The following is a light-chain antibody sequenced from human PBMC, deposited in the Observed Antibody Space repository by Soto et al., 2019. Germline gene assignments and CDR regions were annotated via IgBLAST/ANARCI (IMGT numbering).Light chain of an antibody. CDR2: EVS. J-gene: IGLJ1*01. V-gene: IGLV2-18*02. Sequence: QSVLPQPPSVSVSPGQAVTISCTGTSSDVGSNNRVSWYQQPPGTAPKLMIYEVSNRPSGVPDRFSGSKSGNTASLTISGLRAEDEADYYCTSYTSSTTPCVFGTGTKVTVL. CDR1: SSDVGSNNR. CDR3: TSYTSSTTPCV.